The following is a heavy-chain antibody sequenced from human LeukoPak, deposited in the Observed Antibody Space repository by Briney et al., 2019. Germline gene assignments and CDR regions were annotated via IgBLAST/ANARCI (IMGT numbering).Heavy chain of an antibody. J-gene: IGHJ4*02. V-gene: IGHV3-23*01. CDR3: AKDRSGGSCFDY. D-gene: IGHD2-15*01. CDR1: GFTFNSYE. CDR2: VSGSGGST. Sequence: GGSLRLSCAASGFTFNSYEMSWVRQAPEKGLEWVSAVSGSGGSTYHADSVKGRFTISRDNSKNTLYLQMNSLRAEDTAVYYCAKDRSGGSCFDYWGQGTLVTVSS.